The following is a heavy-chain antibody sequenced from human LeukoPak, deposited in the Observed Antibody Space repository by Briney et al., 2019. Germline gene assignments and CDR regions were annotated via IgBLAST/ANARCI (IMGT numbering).Heavy chain of an antibody. CDR3: MKGGGSGWYGDY. CDR2: ISSNGGST. CDR1: GFTFSSYS. J-gene: IGHJ4*02. V-gene: IGHV3-64D*06. Sequence: GGSLRLSCSASGFTFSSYSMHWVRQPPGKGLEYVSAISSNGGSTYYADSVKGRFTISRDNSKNTLYLQMTSLTPEDTTVYYCMKGGGSGWYGDYWGQGTLVTVSS. D-gene: IGHD6-19*01.